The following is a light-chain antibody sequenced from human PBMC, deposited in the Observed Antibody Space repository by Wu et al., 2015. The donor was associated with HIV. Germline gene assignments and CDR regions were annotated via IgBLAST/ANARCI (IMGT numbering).Light chain of an antibody. J-gene: IGKJ1*01. V-gene: IGKV3-20*01. CDR2: GAS. CDR3: QQYGSS. CDR1: QSVGSN. Sequence: EIVMTQSPATLSVSPGERATLSCRASQSVGSNLAWYHQKPGQAPRLLIYGASSRATGIPDRFSGSGSGTDFTLTISRLEPEDFAVYYCQQYGSSFGQGTKVEIK.